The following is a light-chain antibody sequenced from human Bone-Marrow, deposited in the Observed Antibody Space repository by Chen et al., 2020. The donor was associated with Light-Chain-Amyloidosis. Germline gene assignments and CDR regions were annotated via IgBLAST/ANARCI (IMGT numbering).Light chain of an antibody. V-gene: IGKV3-20*01. J-gene: IGKJ1*01. CDR2: GAS. CDR1: QSVSSRY. Sequence: EIVLTQSPGTLSLSPGEGATLSCRASQSVSSRYLALYQQKPGQAPRLLIYGASSRATGIPDRFGGSGSGPDFPLTISRLEPEDFALYYCQQYGSSPQTFGQGTKVEIK. CDR3: QQYGSSPQT.